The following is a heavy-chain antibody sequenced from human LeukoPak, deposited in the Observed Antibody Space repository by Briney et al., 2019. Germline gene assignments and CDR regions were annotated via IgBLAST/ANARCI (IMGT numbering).Heavy chain of an antibody. CDR2: INYSGNS. V-gene: IGHV4-59*08. CDR1: GDSITSDY. CDR3: ARLDCISNTCYNY. Sequence: SETLSLTCIVSGDSITSDYWSWIRQSPGRGLEWIGYINYSGNSEYNPSLKSRVTISVDRSKKQVSLKMTSVTAADTAGYYCARLDCISNTCYNYWALGALVTVSS. J-gene: IGHJ4*02. D-gene: IGHD2-21*01.